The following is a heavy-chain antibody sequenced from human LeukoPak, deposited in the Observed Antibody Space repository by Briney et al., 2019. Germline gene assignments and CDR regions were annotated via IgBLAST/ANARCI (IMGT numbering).Heavy chain of an antibody. CDR3: AREVVRGVINY. CDR2: IYTSGST. D-gene: IGHD3-10*01. Sequence: SETLSLTCTVSGGSISSYYWSWIRQPPGKGLEWIGYIYTSGSTNYNPSLKSRVTISVDTSKNQFSLKLSSVTAADTAVYYCAREVVRGVINYWGQGTLVTVSS. CDR1: GGSISSYY. J-gene: IGHJ4*02. V-gene: IGHV4-4*08.